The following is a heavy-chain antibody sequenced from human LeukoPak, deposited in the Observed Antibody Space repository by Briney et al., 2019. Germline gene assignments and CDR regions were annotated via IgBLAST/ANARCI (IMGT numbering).Heavy chain of an antibody. Sequence: SDTLSLTCGVYGESFSGYFWTWIRQPPGKGLEWIGEINHSGSTNYNPSLKSRVTMSVDMSKNQFSLKLSSVTAADTAVYYCARHGRFGEPYRPLGYWGQGTLVTVSS. CDR2: INHSGST. CDR1: GESFSGYF. D-gene: IGHD3-10*01. V-gene: IGHV4-34*01. J-gene: IGHJ4*02. CDR3: ARHGRFGEPYRPLGY.